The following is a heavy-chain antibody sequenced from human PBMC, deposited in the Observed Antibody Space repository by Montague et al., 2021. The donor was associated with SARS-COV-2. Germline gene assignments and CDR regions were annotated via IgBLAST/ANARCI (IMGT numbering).Heavy chain of an antibody. J-gene: IGHJ6*02. Sequence: SETLSLTCGIYGVSFSGYYWGGSRQPPGKGLEGIGEINHSGSTNYNPSLKSRVTISVDTSRNQFSLKLSSVTAADTAVYYCARVRAVPAAMRIFSLGRSYYGMDVWGQGTKVTVSS. D-gene: IGHD2-2*01. V-gene: IGHV4-34*01. CDR1: GVSFSGYY. CDR3: ARVRAVPAAMRIFSLGRSYYGMDV. CDR2: INHSGST.